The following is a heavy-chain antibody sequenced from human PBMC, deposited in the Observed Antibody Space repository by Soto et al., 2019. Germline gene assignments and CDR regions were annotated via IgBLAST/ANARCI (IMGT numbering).Heavy chain of an antibody. Sequence: GGSLRLSCGASGFTFSSFWMDWVRQAPGKGLEWVANISPDGSEKHYVDSVKGRFTISRDNAKNSLYLQMSSLTAEDSALYYCSRSLDSWGQGTRVTVSS. V-gene: IGHV3-7*01. CDR1: GFTFSSFW. CDR2: ISPDGSEK. CDR3: SRSLDS. J-gene: IGHJ4*02.